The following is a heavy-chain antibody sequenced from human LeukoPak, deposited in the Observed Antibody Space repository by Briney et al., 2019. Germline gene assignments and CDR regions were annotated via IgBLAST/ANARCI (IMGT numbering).Heavy chain of an antibody. D-gene: IGHD6-13*01. CDR1: GFSLSTYS. Sequence: GGSLRLSCAASGFSLSTYSMNWVRQAPGKGLEWIAVISEDGRNKNFADSVKGRFTISRDNSHNTLSLQMNSLKPEDTGVYYCAKDRETTASGTFDYWGQGTLVTVSS. CDR2: ISEDGRNK. J-gene: IGHJ4*02. CDR3: AKDRETTASGTFDY. V-gene: IGHV3-30*18.